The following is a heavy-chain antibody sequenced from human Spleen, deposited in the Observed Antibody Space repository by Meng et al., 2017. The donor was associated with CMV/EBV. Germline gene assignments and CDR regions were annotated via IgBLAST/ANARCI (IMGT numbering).Heavy chain of an antibody. CDR1: GFTFSSHW. CDR3: ARVAAAGRGMDV. J-gene: IGHJ6*02. CDR2: INQDGSQK. Sequence: GESLKISCAASGFTFSSHWMTWVRQAPGKGLEWVANINQDGSQKNYVDSVKGRFTNSRDNAKNSLFLQMNSLRAEDTAVYYCARVAAAGRGMDVWGQGTTVTVSS. V-gene: IGHV3-7*04. D-gene: IGHD6-13*01.